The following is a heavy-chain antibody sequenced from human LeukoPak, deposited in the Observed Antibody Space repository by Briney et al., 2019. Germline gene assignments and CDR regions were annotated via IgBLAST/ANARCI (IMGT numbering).Heavy chain of an antibody. J-gene: IGHJ4*02. D-gene: IGHD6-13*01. CDR2: ISGDGGST. CDR1: GFTFDDYA. CDR3: AKVMSMAAARVGFDY. Sequence: GGSLRLSCAASGFTFDDYAMPWVRQAPGKGLEWVSLISGDGGSTYYADSVKGRFTISRDNSKNSLYLQMNSLRTEDTALYYCAKVMSMAAARVGFDYWGQGILVTVSS. V-gene: IGHV3-43*02.